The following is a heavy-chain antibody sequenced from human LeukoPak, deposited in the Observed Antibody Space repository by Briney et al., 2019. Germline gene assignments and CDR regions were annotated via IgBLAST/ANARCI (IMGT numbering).Heavy chain of an antibody. Sequence: ASVKVSCKASGYTFTDYYLHWVRQAPGHGLEWMGWINPNSGGTNYAQKFQGRVTMTRDTSITTAYMELNRLRSDDTAVYYCPRAYTSPSGPYWGQGILVTVSS. CDR3: PRAYTSPSGPY. J-gene: IGHJ4*02. CDR2: INPNSGGT. CDR1: GYTFTDYY. D-gene: IGHD3-16*01. V-gene: IGHV1-2*02.